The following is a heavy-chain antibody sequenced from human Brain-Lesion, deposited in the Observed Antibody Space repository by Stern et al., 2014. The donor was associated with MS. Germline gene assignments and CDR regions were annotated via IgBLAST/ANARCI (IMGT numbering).Heavy chain of an antibody. CDR2: IKDDGTGK. J-gene: IGHJ6*02. V-gene: IGHV3-7*01. D-gene: IGHD3-3*01. CDR1: GFTFGNYW. CDR3: ARVYNTIYGIVTQRGSGMDV. Sequence: EVQLVESGGGLVQPGGSLTISCTAAGFTFGNYWMTWVRQAPGKGLEGVANIKDDGTGKNYVDSVKGRFTISRDNARNSLYLQMNSLRVEDTALYYCARVYNTIYGIVTQRGSGMDVWGQGTTVIVSS.